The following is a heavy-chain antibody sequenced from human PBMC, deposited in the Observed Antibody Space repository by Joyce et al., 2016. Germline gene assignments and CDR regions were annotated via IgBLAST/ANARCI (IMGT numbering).Heavy chain of an antibody. D-gene: IGHD5-18*01. J-gene: IGHJ4*02. V-gene: IGHV3-53*04. CDR2: LYTAGTT. CDR3: ATLRSGYSSSSSMFDY. CDR1: GFTVTSKY. Sequence: EVQLVESGGGLVQPGGSLRLSCVVSGFTVTSKYISWVRQAPGKGLEVVSVLYTAGTTFYADSVKGRFTISRHSSRSTVYLQLNSLRTEDTAVYYCATLRSGYSSSSSMFDYWGQGTLVTVSS.